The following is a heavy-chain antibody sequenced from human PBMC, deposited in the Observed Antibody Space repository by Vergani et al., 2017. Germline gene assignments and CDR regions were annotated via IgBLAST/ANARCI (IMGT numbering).Heavy chain of an antibody. D-gene: IGHD2-2*01. Sequence: QVQLVQSGAEVKKPGASVKVSCKASGYTFTAYYMHWVRQAPGQGLEWMGWINPNSGGTNYAKKFQGRVTMTRDTSISTAYMELSRLRSDDTAVYYCARDWAYQLPYFDYWGQGTLVTVSS. CDR3: ARDWAYQLPYFDY. J-gene: IGHJ4*02. CDR1: GYTFTAYY. V-gene: IGHV1-2*02. CDR2: INPNSGGT.